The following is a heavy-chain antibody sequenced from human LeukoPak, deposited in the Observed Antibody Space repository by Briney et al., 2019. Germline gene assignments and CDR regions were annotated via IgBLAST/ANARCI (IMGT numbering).Heavy chain of an antibody. D-gene: IGHD3-10*01. J-gene: IGHJ6*02. CDR3: ARDRGGYYYGMDV. CDR2: ISSSSTTI. CDR1: GFTFSSYI. V-gene: IGHV3-48*01. Sequence: PGGSLRLSCAASGFTFSSYIMNWVRQAPGKGLEWVSYISSSSTTIYYADSVKGRFTISRDNAKNSLYLQMNSLRAEDTAVYYCARDRGGYYYGMDVWGLGNTVTVSS.